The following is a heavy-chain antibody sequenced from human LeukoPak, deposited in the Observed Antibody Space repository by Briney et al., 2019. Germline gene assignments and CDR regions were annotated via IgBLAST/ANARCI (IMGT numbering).Heavy chain of an antibody. CDR1: GGTFSSYA. J-gene: IGHJ4*02. D-gene: IGHD6-19*01. CDR3: ARASRPIAVAGTPFDY. Sequence: SVKVSCKASGGTFSSYAISWVRQAPGQGLEWMGGIIPIFGTANYAQKYQGRVTITADESTSTAYMELSSLRSEDTAVYYCARASRPIAVAGTPFDYWGQGTLVTVSS. V-gene: IGHV1-69*13. CDR2: IIPIFGTA.